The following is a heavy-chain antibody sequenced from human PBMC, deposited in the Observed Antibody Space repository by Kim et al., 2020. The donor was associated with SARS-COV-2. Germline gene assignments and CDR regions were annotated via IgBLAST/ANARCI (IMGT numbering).Heavy chain of an antibody. CDR2: IWYDATNK. CDR3: AKAGNWAPGTFDN. Sequence: GGSLRLSCEASGLSFPSNGFHWVRQAPGKGLEWVAVIWYDATNKYYADSLKGRFTISRDNSKNTLYLQMDSLRVEDTAVYYCAKAGNWAPGTFDNWGQGAQVTVSS. CDR1: GLSFPSNG. D-gene: IGHD7-27*01. J-gene: IGHJ4*02. V-gene: IGHV3-33*03.